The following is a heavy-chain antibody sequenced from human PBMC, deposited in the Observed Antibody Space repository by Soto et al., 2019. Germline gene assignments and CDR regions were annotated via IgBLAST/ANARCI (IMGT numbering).Heavy chain of an antibody. V-gene: IGHV3-23*01. CDR2: ISGSGGGT. J-gene: IGHJ3*01. Sequence: EVQLLDSGGGLVQPGGSLRLSCAASGFTFSSYAMSWVRQAPGKGLEVVSSISGSGGGTYYADSVKGRFTISRDNSNNTLSLQMNSLRAEDTAVYYCPKSRGSGSYFNPSDAFDFWGQGTMVTGSS. D-gene: IGHD3-10*01. CDR3: PKSRGSGSYFNPSDAFDF. CDR1: GFTFSSYA.